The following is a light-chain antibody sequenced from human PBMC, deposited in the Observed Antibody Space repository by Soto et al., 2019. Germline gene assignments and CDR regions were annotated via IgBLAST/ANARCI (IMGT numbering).Light chain of an antibody. V-gene: IGKV1-39*01. Sequence: DIQMTQSPSSLSASVGDRVTITCRASQSISSYLNWYQQKPAKAPKLLIYAASSLQSGVPSRFSGSGSGTDFTLTISSLQPEDFATYYCQQSYSTPPIFGPGTKVDIK. CDR3: QQSYSTPPI. CDR2: AAS. CDR1: QSISSY. J-gene: IGKJ3*01.